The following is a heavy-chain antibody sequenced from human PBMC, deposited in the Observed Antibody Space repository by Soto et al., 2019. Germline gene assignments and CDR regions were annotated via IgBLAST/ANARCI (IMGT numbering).Heavy chain of an antibody. CDR1: GGSITSNNW. J-gene: IGHJ6*02. Sequence: SETLSLTCAVSGGSITSNNWWSWVRQPPGKGLEWITEIFHSGSTNYNPSLKSRVSISVDKSKNQFSLKLSSVTAADTAVYYCARVLAGVAATYYYYGFDVWGQGTTVTVSS. CDR3: ARVLAGVAATYYYYGFDV. CDR2: IFHSGST. D-gene: IGHD2-15*01. V-gene: IGHV4-4*02.